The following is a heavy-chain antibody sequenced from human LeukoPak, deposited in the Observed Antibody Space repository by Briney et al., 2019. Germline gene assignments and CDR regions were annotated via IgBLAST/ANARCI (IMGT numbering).Heavy chain of an antibody. CDR3: ARDKGGYSYGYDY. Sequence: QAGGPLRLSCAAPGFTFSSYWVTWVRQAPGKGREWVANIKQDGSEKHYVDSVKGRFTISRDNAKNSLYLQMNSLRAEDTAVYYCARDKGGYSYGYDYWGQGTLVTVSS. CDR1: GFTFSSYW. CDR2: IKQDGSEK. V-gene: IGHV3-7*01. D-gene: IGHD5-18*01. J-gene: IGHJ4*02.